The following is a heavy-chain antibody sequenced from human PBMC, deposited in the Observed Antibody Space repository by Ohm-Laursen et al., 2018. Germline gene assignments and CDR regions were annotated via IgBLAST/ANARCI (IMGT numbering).Heavy chain of an antibody. CDR1: GGSISRYY. CDR2: IYYSGST. CDR3: ARAGVVSLGVDY. D-gene: IGHD3-3*01. V-gene: IGHV4-59*01. Sequence: SQTLSLTCTVSGGSISRYYWSWIRQTPGKGLEWIGYIYYSGSTNYNPSLKSRVTISLDTSKNQFSLKLTSVTAADTAVYYCARAGVVSLGVDYWGQGTLVTVSS. J-gene: IGHJ4*02.